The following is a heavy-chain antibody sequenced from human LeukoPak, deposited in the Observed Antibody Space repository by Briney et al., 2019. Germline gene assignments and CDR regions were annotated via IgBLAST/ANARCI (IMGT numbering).Heavy chain of an antibody. CDR2: ISSSSTYI. CDR3: VRENHGSFDY. Sequence: GGSLRLSCAASGFTFSSYWMSWVRQAPGKGLEWVSCISSSSTYIYYSDSVRGRFAISRDNAKNSLYLQMNSLRAEDTAVYYCVRENHGSFDYWGQGSLVTVSS. V-gene: IGHV3-21*01. D-gene: IGHD1-14*01. CDR1: GFTFSSYW. J-gene: IGHJ4*02.